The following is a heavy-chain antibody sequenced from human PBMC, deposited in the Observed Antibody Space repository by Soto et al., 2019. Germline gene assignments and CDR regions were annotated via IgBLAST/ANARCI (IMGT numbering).Heavy chain of an antibody. CDR3: ARGPIGPYGSGTDDAFDI. V-gene: IGHV4-59*01. CDR1: GGSISSYY. D-gene: IGHD3-10*01. Sequence: QVQLQESGPGLVKPSETLSLTCTVSGGSISSYYWSWIRQPPGKGLEWIGYIYYSGSTNYNPSLKSRVTISVDTSKNQFSLKLSSVTAADTAVYYCARGPIGPYGSGTDDAFDIWGQVTMVTVSS. CDR2: IYYSGST. J-gene: IGHJ3*02.